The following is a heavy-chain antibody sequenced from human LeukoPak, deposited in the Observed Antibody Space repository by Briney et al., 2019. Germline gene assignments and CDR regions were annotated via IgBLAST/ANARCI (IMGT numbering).Heavy chain of an antibody. J-gene: IGHJ6*04. D-gene: IGHD1-14*01. V-gene: IGHV3-23*01. Sequence: GGSLRLSCAASGFTFSTYGMSWVRQAPGKGLEWVSAISGSGDSTYYADSVKGRFTISRDNSKNTLYLQMNSLRVEDTAVFYCAKDNTWHSGSLLTTDVWGKGTTVTVSS. CDR2: ISGSGDST. CDR1: GFTFSTYG. CDR3: AKDNTWHSGSLLTTDV.